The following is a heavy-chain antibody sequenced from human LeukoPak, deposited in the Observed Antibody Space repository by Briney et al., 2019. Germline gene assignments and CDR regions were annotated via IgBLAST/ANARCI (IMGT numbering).Heavy chain of an antibody. D-gene: IGHD1-26*01. V-gene: IGHV3-23*01. CDR3: ARDWRELHLPKYTDY. J-gene: IGHJ4*02. Sequence: PGGSLRLSCAASRFTFSNYAMSWVRQAPGKGLGLEWVSSISGSGDTTYYADSVKGRFTISRDNSRNTLLLQMNSLRAEDTAVYYCARDWRELHLPKYTDYWGQGTLVTVSS. CDR2: ISGSGDTT. CDR1: RFTFSNYA.